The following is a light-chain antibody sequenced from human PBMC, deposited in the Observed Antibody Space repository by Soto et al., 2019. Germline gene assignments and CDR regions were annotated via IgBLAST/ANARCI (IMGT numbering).Light chain of an antibody. CDR2: TAS. V-gene: IGKV1-9*01. J-gene: IGKJ5*01. Sequence: GDRVTITCRASQGISSYLAWYQQKPGKAPKLLIHTASTLQTGVPSRFSGSGSGTEFTLTINTLQPEDFATYYCQQRHSYPITFGQGTRLEIK. CDR3: QQRHSYPIT. CDR1: QGISSY.